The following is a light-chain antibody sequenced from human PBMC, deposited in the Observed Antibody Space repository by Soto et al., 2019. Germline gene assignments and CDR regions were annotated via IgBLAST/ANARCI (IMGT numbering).Light chain of an antibody. J-gene: IGKJ5*01. V-gene: IGKV3-11*01. CDR1: QSVSSY. Sequence: EIVLTQSPATLSLSPGEPATLSCRASQSVSSYLVWYQQRPGQAPRLLIYDASTRATGIPARFSASGSGTDFTLTISSLEPEDFAVYYCQQRSNWPSITFGQGTRLEIK. CDR3: QQRSNWPSIT. CDR2: DAS.